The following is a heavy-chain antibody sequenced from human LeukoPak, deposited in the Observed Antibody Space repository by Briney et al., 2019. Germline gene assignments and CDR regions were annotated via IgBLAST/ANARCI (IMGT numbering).Heavy chain of an antibody. CDR3: ARDPLYYYDGSGSWAFDI. D-gene: IGHD3-22*01. J-gene: IGHJ3*02. Sequence: GSLRLSCAASGFTFSSCGMHWVRQAPGKGLEWVAVIWYDGSNKYYADSVKGRFTISRDNSKNTLYLQMNSLRAEDTAVYYCARDPLYYYDGSGSWAFDIWGQGTMVTVSS. V-gene: IGHV3-33*01. CDR1: GFTFSSCG. CDR2: IWYDGSNK.